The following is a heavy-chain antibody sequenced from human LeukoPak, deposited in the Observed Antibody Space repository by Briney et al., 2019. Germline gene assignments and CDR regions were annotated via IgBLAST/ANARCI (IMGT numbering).Heavy chain of an antibody. CDR1: GGSISSYY. CDR2: IYYSAST. D-gene: IGHD3-10*01. CDR3: ARSPLSSGSYYKGRHYYYYYMDV. V-gene: IGHV4-59*01. J-gene: IGHJ6*03. Sequence: SETLSLTCTVSGGSISSYYWSWIRQPPGKGLEWIGFIYYSASTNYNPSLKSRVTISVDTSKNQFSLKLSSVTAADTAVYYCARSPLSSGSYYKGRHYYYYYMDVWGKGTTVTISS.